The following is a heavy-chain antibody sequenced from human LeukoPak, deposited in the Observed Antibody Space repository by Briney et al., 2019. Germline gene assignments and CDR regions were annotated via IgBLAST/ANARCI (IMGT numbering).Heavy chain of an antibody. D-gene: IGHD4/OR15-4a*01. V-gene: IGHV3-30-3*01. J-gene: IGHJ4*02. CDR3: ASGHLTMTFDY. Sequence: GGSLRLSCAASGFTFSSYAMHWVRQAPVKGLEWVAVISYDGSNKYYADSVKGRFTISRDNSKNTLYLQMNSLRAEDTAVYYCASGHLTMTFDYWGQGTLVTVPS. CDR1: GFTFSSYA. CDR2: ISYDGSNK.